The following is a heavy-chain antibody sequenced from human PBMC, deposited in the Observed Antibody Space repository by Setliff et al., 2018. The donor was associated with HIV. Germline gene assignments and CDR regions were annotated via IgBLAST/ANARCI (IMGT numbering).Heavy chain of an antibody. Sequence: RLSCATSGFTFSNYWMNWVRQAPGKGLVWVSRINSDGSSIDYADSVKARFTISRDNAENTVYLQMNSLRAEDTAVYYCARMHYYDSSGYYGFFQHWGQGTLVTVSS. CDR2: INSDGSSI. J-gene: IGHJ1*01. V-gene: IGHV3-74*01. CDR1: GFTFSNYW. CDR3: ARMHYYDSSGYYGFFQH. D-gene: IGHD3-22*01.